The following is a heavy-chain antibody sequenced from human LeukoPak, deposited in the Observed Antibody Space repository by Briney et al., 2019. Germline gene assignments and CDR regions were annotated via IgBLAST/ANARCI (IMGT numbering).Heavy chain of an antibody. CDR3: AKEATEGDY. V-gene: IGHV3-23*01. Sequence: GGSLRLSCAASGFRFSDYWIYWVRQAPGRGLEWVSGISGSGGRTYYADSVKGRFTISRDNSKNTLYLQINSLRAEDTAVYYCAKEATEGDYWGQGTLVTVSS. CDR1: GFRFSDYW. J-gene: IGHJ4*02. CDR2: ISGSGGRT. D-gene: IGHD1-1*01.